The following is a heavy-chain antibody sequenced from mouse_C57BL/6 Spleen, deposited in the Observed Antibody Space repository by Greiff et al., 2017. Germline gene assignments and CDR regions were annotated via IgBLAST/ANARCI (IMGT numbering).Heavy chain of an antibody. CDR3: ARKDYSNPDYYFDY. J-gene: IGHJ2*01. V-gene: IGHV1-64*01. Sequence: VQLQQPGAELVKPGASVKLSCKASGYTFTSYWMHWVKQRPGQGLEWIGMIHPNSGSTNYNEKFKSKATLTVDKSSSTAYMQLSSLTSEDSAVYYCARKDYSNPDYYFDYWGQGTTLTVSS. CDR2: IHPNSGST. D-gene: IGHD2-5*01. CDR1: GYTFTSYW.